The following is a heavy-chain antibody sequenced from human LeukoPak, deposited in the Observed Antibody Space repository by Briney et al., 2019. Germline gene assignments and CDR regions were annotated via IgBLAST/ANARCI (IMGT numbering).Heavy chain of an antibody. CDR2: FYHSDNT. Sequence: KASETLSLTCTVSGYSISSGYSWGWVRQPPGKGLEWIGSFYHSDNTYYNPSLKSRVTISVDTSKNQFSLKLSSVTAADTAVYYCAREGGGYCSGGGCYSGASDIWGQGTMVTVSS. V-gene: IGHV4-38-2*02. CDR3: AREGGGYCSGGGCYSGASDI. D-gene: IGHD2-15*01. J-gene: IGHJ3*02. CDR1: GYSISSGYS.